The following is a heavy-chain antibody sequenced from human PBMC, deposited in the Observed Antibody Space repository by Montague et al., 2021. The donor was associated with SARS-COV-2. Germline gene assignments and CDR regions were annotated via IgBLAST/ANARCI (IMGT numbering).Heavy chain of an antibody. V-gene: IGHV4-59*08. Sequence: SETLSLTFAVSSGSINYYYLSWIRQSPGKGLEWIGYIYYSGNTNYSPSLQSRVTISVDSSKTQFSLRLTSVTAADTAVYHCARNGVGCEFGGHNWCTDAFDIWGQGTVVTVSS. CDR1: SGSINYYY. J-gene: IGHJ3*02. D-gene: IGHD5-24*01. CDR3: ARNGVGCEFGGHNWCTDAFDI. CDR2: IYYSGNT.